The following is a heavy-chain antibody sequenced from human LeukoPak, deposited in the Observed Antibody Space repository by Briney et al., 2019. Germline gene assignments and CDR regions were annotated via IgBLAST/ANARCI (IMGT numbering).Heavy chain of an antibody. CDR3: ARAVLYDFWSGYWSDAFDI. Sequence: PGGSLRLSCAASGFTFSSYSMNWVSQAPGKGLEWVSFIISSSSYIYYADSVKGRFTISRDNAKNSLYLQMNSLRAEDTAVYYCARAVLYDFWSGYWSDAFDIWGQGTMVTVSS. J-gene: IGHJ3*02. V-gene: IGHV3-21*01. CDR1: GFTFSSYS. CDR2: IISSSSYI. D-gene: IGHD3-3*01.